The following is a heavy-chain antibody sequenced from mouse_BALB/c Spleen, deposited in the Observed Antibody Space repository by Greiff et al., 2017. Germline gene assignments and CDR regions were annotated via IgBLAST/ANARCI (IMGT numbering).Heavy chain of an antibody. V-gene: IGHV3-6*02. CDR1: GYSITSGYY. J-gene: IGHJ3*01. Sequence: EVQLQESGPGLVKPSQSLSLTCSVTGYSITSGYYWNWIRQFPGNKLEWMGYISYDGSNNYNPSLKNRISITRDTSKNQFFLKLNSVTTEDTATYYCARDRGLRSPFAYWGQGTLVTVSA. CDR2: ISYDGSN. CDR3: ARDRGLRSPFAY. D-gene: IGHD1-1*01.